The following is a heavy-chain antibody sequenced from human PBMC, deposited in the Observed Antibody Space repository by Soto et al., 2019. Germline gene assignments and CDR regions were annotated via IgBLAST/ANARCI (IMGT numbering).Heavy chain of an antibody. J-gene: IGHJ6*02. CDR2: IHTAKGNT. Sequence: ASVKVSCKASGYTFTNNVIHWLRQAPGQTLEWMGWIHTAKGNTKYSQKFEARVTLTRDTAASTAYMELNSLRSDDTAVYYCARDPLSSFAMDVWGQGTTVTVSS. CDR1: GYTFTNNV. V-gene: IGHV1-3*04. D-gene: IGHD3-10*02. CDR3: ARDPLSSFAMDV.